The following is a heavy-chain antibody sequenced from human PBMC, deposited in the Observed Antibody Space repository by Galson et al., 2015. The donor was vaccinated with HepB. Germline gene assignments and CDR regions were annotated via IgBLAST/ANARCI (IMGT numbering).Heavy chain of an antibody. J-gene: IGHJ6*02. D-gene: IGHD1-26*01. CDR1: GGTFSSYA. CDR3: ARGSGSYPHYYYYGMDV. V-gene: IGHV1-69*04. Sequence: SVKVSCKASGGTFSSYAISWVRQAPGQGLEWMGRIIPILGIANYAQKFQGRVTITADKSTSTAYMELSSLRSEDTAVYYCARGSGSYPHYYYYGMDVWGQGTTVTVSS. CDR2: IIPILGIA.